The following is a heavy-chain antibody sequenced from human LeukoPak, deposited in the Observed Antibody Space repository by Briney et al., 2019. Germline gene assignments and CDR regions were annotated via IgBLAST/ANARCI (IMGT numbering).Heavy chain of an antibody. J-gene: IGHJ4*02. D-gene: IGHD2-2*01. V-gene: IGHV3-73*01. CDR3: TSKGQYREYYFDF. CDR2: VRSKANSYAT. Sequence: GGSLRLSCAASGFTFSDSAMHWVRQASGKGLEWVGRVRSKANSYATAYAASVKGRFTISRDDSKNTAYLQVNSLKTEDTAVYYCTSKGQYREYYFDFWGQGTLVTVSS. CDR1: GFTFSDSA.